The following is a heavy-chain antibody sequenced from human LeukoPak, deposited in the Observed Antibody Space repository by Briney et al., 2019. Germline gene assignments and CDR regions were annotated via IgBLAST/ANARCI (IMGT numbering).Heavy chain of an antibody. CDR2: IIPIFCTA. Sequence: SVKVSCKASGGTFSSYAISWVRQAPGQGLEWMGGIIPIFCTANYAQKFQGRVTITADESTSTAYMELSSLRSEDTAVYYCASRRDSSGSHAFDIWGQGTMVTVSS. D-gene: IGHD6-19*01. V-gene: IGHV1-69*13. J-gene: IGHJ3*02. CDR3: ASRRDSSGSHAFDI. CDR1: GGTFSSYA.